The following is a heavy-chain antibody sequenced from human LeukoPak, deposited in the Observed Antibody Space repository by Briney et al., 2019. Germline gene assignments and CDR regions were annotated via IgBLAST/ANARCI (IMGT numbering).Heavy chain of an antibody. J-gene: IGHJ4*02. D-gene: IGHD1-26*01. CDR1: GFTLSSNA. Sequence: PGGSLRLSCAASGFTLSSNAVSWVRQAPGKGLEWVSAISGSGGSTYYADSVKGRFPISRDNSKNTLYLQMNSLRAEDTAVYYCARERGRGRDSPWFDYWGQGTLVTVSS. V-gene: IGHV3-23*01. CDR3: ARERGRGRDSPWFDY. CDR2: ISGSGGST.